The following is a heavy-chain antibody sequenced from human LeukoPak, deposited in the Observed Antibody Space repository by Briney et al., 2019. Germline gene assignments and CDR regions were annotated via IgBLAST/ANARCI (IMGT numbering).Heavy chain of an antibody. D-gene: IGHD5-24*01. CDR2: ISYDGSNK. CDR3: ARVPSPPEEMAHFDY. J-gene: IGHJ4*02. Sequence: GGSLRLSCAASGFTFSSYGMHWVRQAPGKGLEWVAVISYDGSNKYYADSVKGRFTISRDNSENTLYLQMNSLRAEDTAVYYCARVPSPPEEMAHFDYWGQGTLVTVSS. CDR1: GFTFSSYG. V-gene: IGHV3-30*03.